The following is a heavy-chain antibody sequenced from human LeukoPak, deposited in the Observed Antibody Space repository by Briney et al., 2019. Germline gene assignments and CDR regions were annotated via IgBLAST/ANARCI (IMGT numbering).Heavy chain of an antibody. V-gene: IGHV3-66*01. D-gene: IGHD7-27*01. CDR2: IYSGGST. J-gene: IGHJ4*02. CDR3: ARSSLTGDYFDY. Sequence: PGGSLRVSCAASGFTVSSNYMSWVRQAPGKGLEWVSVIYSGGSTYYADSVKGRFTISRDNSKNTLYLQMNSLRAEDTAVYYCARSSLTGDYFDYWGQGTLVTVSS. CDR1: GFTVSSNY.